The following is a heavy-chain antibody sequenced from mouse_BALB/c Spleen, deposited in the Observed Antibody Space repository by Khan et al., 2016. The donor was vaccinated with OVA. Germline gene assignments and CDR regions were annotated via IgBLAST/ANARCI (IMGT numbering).Heavy chain of an antibody. Sequence: QIQLVQSGAELAKPGASVKMSCTASGYTFTSHWMHWIQQRPGQGLEWIGLINPTSGYTDYNHKFKDKATLNADKSSSIAYMQLSSLTSDDSAVYYCARDRIDYWGQGTALTVSS. J-gene: IGHJ2*01. CDR3: ARDRIDY. CDR1: GYTFTSHW. CDR2: INPTSGYT. V-gene: IGHV1-7*01.